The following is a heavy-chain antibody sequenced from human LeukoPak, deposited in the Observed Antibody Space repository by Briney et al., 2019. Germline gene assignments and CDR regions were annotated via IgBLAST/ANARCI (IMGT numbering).Heavy chain of an antibody. CDR2: ISYDGSNK. CDR3: AKDRWELLKRGTYFDY. Sequence: PGGSLRLSCAASGFTFSSYGMHWVRQAPGKGLEWVAVISYDGSNKYYADSVKGRFTISRDNSKNTLHLQMNSLRAEDTAVYYCAKDRWELLKRGTYFDYWGQGTLVTVSS. J-gene: IGHJ4*02. D-gene: IGHD1-26*01. CDR1: GFTFSSYG. V-gene: IGHV3-30*18.